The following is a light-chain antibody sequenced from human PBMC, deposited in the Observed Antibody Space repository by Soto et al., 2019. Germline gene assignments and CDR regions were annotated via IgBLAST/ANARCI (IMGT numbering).Light chain of an antibody. J-gene: IGKJ4*01. CDR3: QKYNSAPLT. CDR1: EDITNH. Sequence: DIQMTQSPSSLSASVGDRVTITCRASEDITNHLAWYQQQPWKAPKLLLYGASTLQSGVASRFSGSGSGTYFTLTISSLQPEDVATYYCQKYNSAPLTFGGGTRVEIK. CDR2: GAS. V-gene: IGKV1-27*01.